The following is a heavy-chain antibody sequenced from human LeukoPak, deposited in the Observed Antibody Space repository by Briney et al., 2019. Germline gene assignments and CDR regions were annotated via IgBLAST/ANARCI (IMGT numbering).Heavy chain of an antibody. CDR1: GFTFSSYG. V-gene: IGHV3-30*18. D-gene: IGHD5-12*01. CDR2: ISYDGRNN. J-gene: IGHJ4*02. Sequence: GGSLRLSCAASGFTFSSYGMHWVRQAPGKGLEWVAVISYDGRNNYYADSVKGRFTISRDNSKNTLYLQMNSLRPEDTAVYYCAKSRGVATIPEDYWGQGTLVAVSS. CDR3: AKSRGVATIPEDY.